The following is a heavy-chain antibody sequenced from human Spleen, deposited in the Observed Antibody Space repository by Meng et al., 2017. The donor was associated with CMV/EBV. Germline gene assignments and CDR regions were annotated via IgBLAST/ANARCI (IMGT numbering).Heavy chain of an antibody. CDR2: IRYDGSNK. D-gene: IGHD5-24*01. V-gene: IGHV3-30*02. CDR3: ESRDAYNTEAY. J-gene: IGHJ4*02. Sequence: LSCEASGFTCSRYGMHWVRQAPGKGLEWVAFIRYDGSNKYYADSVKGRFTISRDNSKNTLYLQMNSLRAEDTAVYYCESRDAYNTEAYWGQGTLVTVSS. CDR1: GFTCSRYG.